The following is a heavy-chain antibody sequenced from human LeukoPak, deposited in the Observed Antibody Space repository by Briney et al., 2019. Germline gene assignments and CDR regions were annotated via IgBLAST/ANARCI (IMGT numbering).Heavy chain of an antibody. D-gene: IGHD4-23*01. CDR2: INPSGTST. CDR1: GYTFTSYG. Sequence: ASVKVSCKASGYTFTSYGISWVRQAPGQGLEGMGLINPSGTSTIYAERFQGRIIMTRDMSTTTDYMELSSLRFEDTAVYYCARDNSIGGRGWWFDPWGQGTLVTVSS. CDR3: ARDNSIGGRGWWFDP. V-gene: IGHV1-46*01. J-gene: IGHJ5*02.